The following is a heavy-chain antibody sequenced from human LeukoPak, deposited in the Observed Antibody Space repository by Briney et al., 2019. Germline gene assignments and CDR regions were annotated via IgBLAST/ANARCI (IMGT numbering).Heavy chain of an antibody. CDR3: GSAAPRIVGASKGLSD. CDR2: MGGAGHGT. D-gene: IGHD1-26*01. J-gene: IGHJ4*02. Sequence: GGSLSLFCAASGFLFGSFSMTWVRQAGGKGLEWVACMGGAGHGTYYADSVRGRFTISRDNSNNTVYLHMNSLKVDDTAIYYCGSAAPRIVGASKGLSDWGQGTLVTVSS. CDR1: GFLFGSFS. V-gene: IGHV3-23*01.